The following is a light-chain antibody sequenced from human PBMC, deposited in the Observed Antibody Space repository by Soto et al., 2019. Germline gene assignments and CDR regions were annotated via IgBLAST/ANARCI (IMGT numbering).Light chain of an antibody. CDR1: QSVSSN. CDR3: QHFRA. Sequence: IVMAQNSAPLSVSPGERAALSCRASQSVSSNLAWYQQKPGQAPRLLIYGASTRATGIPDRFSGSGSGTDFTLTLSRVEPDDFAVYYCQHFRAFGQGTRLEI. CDR2: GAS. J-gene: IGKJ5*01. V-gene: IGKV3D-15*01.